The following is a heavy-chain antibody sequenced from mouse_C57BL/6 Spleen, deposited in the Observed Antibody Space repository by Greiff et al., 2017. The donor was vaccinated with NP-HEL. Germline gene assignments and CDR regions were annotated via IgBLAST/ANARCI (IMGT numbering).Heavy chain of an antibody. CDR3: VREGGIYYGNYVWYVDV. CDR1: GFTFNTYA. V-gene: IGHV10-3*01. Sequence: EVQRVESGGGLVQPTGSLKLSCAASGFTFNTYAMHWVRQAPGKGLEWVARIRSKSSNYATYYADSVKDRFTISRDDSPSMLYRQMNNLKTEDTAMYCCVREGGIYYGNYVWYVDVWGTGTTVTVSS. CDR2: IRSKSSNYAT. D-gene: IGHD2-1*01. J-gene: IGHJ1*03.